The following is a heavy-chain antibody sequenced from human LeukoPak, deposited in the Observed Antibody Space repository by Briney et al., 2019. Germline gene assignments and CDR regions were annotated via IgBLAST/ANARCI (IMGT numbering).Heavy chain of an antibody. CDR1: GFTFSDYS. D-gene: IGHD6-19*01. V-gene: IGHV3-48*04. CDR3: ARGAYSSGWAYFDH. Sequence: PGGSLRLSCAASGFTFSDYSMNWVRQAPGKGLEWVSYIRFSVNTKYYGDSVKGRFTISRDNAKNSLYLHMDSLRAEDTAVYYCARGAYSSGWAYFDHWGQGTLVTVSS. CDR2: IRFSVNTK. J-gene: IGHJ4*02.